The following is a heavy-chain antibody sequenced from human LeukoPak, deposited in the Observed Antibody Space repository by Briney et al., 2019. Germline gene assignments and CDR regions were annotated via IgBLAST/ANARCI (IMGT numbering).Heavy chain of an antibody. CDR1: GFIFSSHA. J-gene: IGHJ4*01. D-gene: IGHD3-22*01. CDR3: ACLSYISSGIFYYFDY. V-gene: IGHV3-23*01. CDR2: ISGSGGMT. Sequence: PGGSLRLSCAASGFIFSSHAMNWVRQAPGKGLEWVSVISGSGGMTYYADSVKGRFTISRDNSKNTLSLQMNSLRAEDTAVYYCACLSYISSGIFYYFDYWGQGTLVTVSS.